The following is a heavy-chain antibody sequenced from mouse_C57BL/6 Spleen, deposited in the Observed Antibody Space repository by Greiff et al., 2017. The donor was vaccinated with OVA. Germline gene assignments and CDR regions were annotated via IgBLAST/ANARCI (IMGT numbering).Heavy chain of an antibody. CDR1: GYSFTGYY. CDR2: INPSTGGT. J-gene: IGHJ2*01. V-gene: IGHV1-42*01. D-gene: IGHD1-1*01. Sequence: VQLKESGPELVKPGASVKISCKASGYSFTGYYMNWVKQSPEKSLEWIGEINPSTGGTTYNQKFKAKATLTVDKSSSTAYMQLKSLTSEDSAVYYCARSFITTVDYFDYWGQGTTLTVSS. CDR3: ARSFITTVDYFDY.